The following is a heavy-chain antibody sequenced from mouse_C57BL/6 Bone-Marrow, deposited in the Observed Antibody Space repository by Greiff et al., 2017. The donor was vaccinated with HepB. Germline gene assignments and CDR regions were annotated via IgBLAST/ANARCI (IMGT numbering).Heavy chain of an antibody. D-gene: IGHD1-1*01. V-gene: IGHV14-3*01. CDR2: IDPANGNT. J-gene: IGHJ2*01. CDR3: ARSNYYGSGYPFDY. CDR1: GFNIKHTY. Sequence: VHVKQSVAELVRPGASVKLSCTASGFNIKHTYMHWVKQRPEQGLEWIGRIDPANGNTTYAPKFPGQATITADHSSNTAYLQLSSLTSEDTDIYYWARSNYYGSGYPFDYGGKGTTLTVSS.